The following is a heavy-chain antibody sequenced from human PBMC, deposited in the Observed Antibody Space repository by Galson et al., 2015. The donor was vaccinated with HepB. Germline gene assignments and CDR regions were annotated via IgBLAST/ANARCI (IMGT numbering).Heavy chain of an antibody. Sequence: SLRLSCAASGFAFSRYSMHWVRQAPGKGLEWVALISHDGGNKYYADSFKGRVTISRDNVNNTVYLQMNSLSAEDTAVYYCAKDFILIGFDIWGQGSLVIVSS. CDR2: ISHDGGNK. J-gene: IGHJ3*02. CDR3: AKDFILIGFDI. CDR1: GFAFSRYS. V-gene: IGHV3-30-3*01.